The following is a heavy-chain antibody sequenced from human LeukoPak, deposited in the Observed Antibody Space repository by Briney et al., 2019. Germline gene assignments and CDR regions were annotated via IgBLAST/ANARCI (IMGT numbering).Heavy chain of an antibody. V-gene: IGHV3-33*01. Sequence: GGSLRLSCAASGFTFSSYGMHWVRQAPGKGLEWVAVIWYDGSNKYYADSVKGRFTISRDNSKNTLYLQMSSLRAEETAVYYCAREMATIIDYWGQGTLVTVSS. CDR3: AREMATIIDY. J-gene: IGHJ4*02. CDR2: IWYDGSNK. D-gene: IGHD5-12*01. CDR1: GFTFSSYG.